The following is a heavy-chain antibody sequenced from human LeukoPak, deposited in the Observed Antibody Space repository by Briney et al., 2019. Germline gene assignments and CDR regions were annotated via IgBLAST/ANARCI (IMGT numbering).Heavy chain of an antibody. Sequence: ASVRVSCKPSGYTFSGFYIHWVRQAPGQGLEWMGWVNPNSGGTNYAQAFQGRVTMTRDTSISTAYMELDRLTSDDTAVYFCARDRSFSSSWFSPPFDYWGQGTLVTFSS. CDR3: ARDRSFSSSWFSPPFDY. CDR2: VNPNSGGT. J-gene: IGHJ4*02. V-gene: IGHV1-2*02. D-gene: IGHD6-13*01. CDR1: GYTFSGFY.